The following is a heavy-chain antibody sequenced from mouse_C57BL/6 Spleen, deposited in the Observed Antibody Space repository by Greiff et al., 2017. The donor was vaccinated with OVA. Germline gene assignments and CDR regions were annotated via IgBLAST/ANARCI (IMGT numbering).Heavy chain of an antibody. D-gene: IGHD2-2*01. Sequence: VQLQQSGPELVKPGASVKLSCKASGYTFTRYAITWVTQRPGPGLEWIGWIYPRAGSTTYTEKFKGKATLTGDTSSSTAYMELHSLTSEDSAVYFCARSGNDVCADWGQGTRVTVSA. V-gene: IGHV1-85*01. CDR2: IYPRAGST. CDR1: GYTFTRYA. CDR3: ARSGNDVCAD. J-gene: IGHJ3*01.